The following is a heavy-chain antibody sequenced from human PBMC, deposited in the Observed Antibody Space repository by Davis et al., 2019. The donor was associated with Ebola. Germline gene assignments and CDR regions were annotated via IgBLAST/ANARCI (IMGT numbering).Heavy chain of an antibody. D-gene: IGHD2-15*01. CDR2: ISSSTYT. J-gene: IGHJ4*02. CDR1: GFTSSDHY. CDR3: AREARYCSGGSCYRHYYFDY. Sequence: GESLKISCAASGFTSSDHYMSWIRQTPGKGLEWISYISSSTYTKYADSVKGRFTISRDSAKNSLHLQINSLRAEDTALYYCAREARYCSGGSCYRHYYFDYWGQGTLVTVSS. V-gene: IGHV3-11*06.